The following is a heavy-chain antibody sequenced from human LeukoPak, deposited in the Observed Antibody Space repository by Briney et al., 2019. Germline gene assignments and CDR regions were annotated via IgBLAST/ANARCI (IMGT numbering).Heavy chain of an antibody. J-gene: IGHJ4*02. Sequence: SQTLSLTCTVSGGSISSGSYYWSWIRQPAGKGLEWIGRIYTSGSDNYNPSLKSRVTISVDTSKNQFSLKLSSVTAADTAVYYCARGDDFWSGYFDYWGQGTLVTVSS. D-gene: IGHD3-3*01. V-gene: IGHV4-61*02. CDR3: ARGDDFWSGYFDY. CDR1: GGSISSGSYY. CDR2: IYTSGSD.